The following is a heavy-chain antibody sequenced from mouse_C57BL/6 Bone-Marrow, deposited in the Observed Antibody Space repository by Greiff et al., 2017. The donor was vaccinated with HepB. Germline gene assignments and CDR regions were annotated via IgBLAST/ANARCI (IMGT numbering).Heavy chain of an antibody. CDR3: ASGYYYGSGPFAY. CDR1: GFTFSDYG. Sequence: EVQLQESGGGLVKPGGSLKLSCAASGFTFSDYGMHWVRQAPEKGLEWVAYISSGSSTIYYADTVKGRFTISRDNAKNTLFLQLTSLRSEDTAMYYCASGYYYGSGPFAYWGQGTLVTVSA. CDR2: ISSGSSTI. V-gene: IGHV5-17*01. J-gene: IGHJ3*01. D-gene: IGHD1-1*01.